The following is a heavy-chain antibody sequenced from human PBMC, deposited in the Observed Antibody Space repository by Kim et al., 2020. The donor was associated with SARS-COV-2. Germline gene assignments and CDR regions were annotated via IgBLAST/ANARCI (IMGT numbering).Heavy chain of an antibody. Sequence: GGSLRLSCTASGFTFGDYAMSWVRQAPGKGLEWVGFIRSKAYGGTTEYAASVKGRFTISRDDSKSIAYLQMNSLKTEDTAVYYCTSTYYYDSSGYETGDYWGQGTLVTVSS. V-gene: IGHV3-49*04. CDR1: GFTFGDYA. CDR3: TSTYYYDSSGYETGDY. D-gene: IGHD3-22*01. CDR2: IRSKAYGGTT. J-gene: IGHJ4*02.